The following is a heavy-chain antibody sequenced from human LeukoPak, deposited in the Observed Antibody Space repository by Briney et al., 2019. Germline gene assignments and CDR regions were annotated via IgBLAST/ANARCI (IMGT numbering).Heavy chain of an antibody. Sequence: PGGSLRLSCAASGFTFSSYAMSWVRQAPGKGLEWVSAISGSGGSTYYADSVKGRFTISRDNSKNTLYLQMNSLRAEDTAVYYCAKERIVLGYCSSTSCFRSVYLDYWGQGTLVTVSS. CDR3: AKERIVLGYCSSTSCFRSVYLDY. CDR1: GFTFSSYA. J-gene: IGHJ4*02. V-gene: IGHV3-23*01. D-gene: IGHD2-2*01. CDR2: ISGSGGST.